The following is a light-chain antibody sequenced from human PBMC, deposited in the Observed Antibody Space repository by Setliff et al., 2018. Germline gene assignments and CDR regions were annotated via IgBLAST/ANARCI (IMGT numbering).Light chain of an antibody. CDR3: SSYEGSNNYV. CDR2: EVT. J-gene: IGLJ1*01. Sequence: QSALTQPAAVSGSPGQSIAISCTGSNSDVGGYDYVSWYQQHPGKAPKLMIYEVTKRPSGVPDRFSGSKSGNTASLTVSGLQAEDEADYYCSSYEGSNNYVFGTGTKV. CDR1: NSDVGGYDY. V-gene: IGLV2-8*01.